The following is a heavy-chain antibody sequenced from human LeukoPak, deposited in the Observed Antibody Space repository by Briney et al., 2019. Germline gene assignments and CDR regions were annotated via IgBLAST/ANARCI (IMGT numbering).Heavy chain of an antibody. V-gene: IGHV4-61*01. CDR1: GGSVSSGTYY. CDR3: ARSRGYSGYAYDAFDL. CDR2: IYYSGST. D-gene: IGHD5-12*01. J-gene: IGHJ3*01. Sequence: SETLSLTCAVSGGSVSSGTYYWSWIRQPPGKGLEWIGYIYYSGSTNYNPSLKSRVTISVDTSKNQFSLKLSSVTAADTAVYYCARSRGYSGYAYDAFDLWGQGTMVTVSS.